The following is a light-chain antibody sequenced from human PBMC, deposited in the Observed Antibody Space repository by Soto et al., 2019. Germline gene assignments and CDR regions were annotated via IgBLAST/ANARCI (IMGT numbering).Light chain of an antibody. CDR2: GAS. CDR3: QQYDSSPFT. Sequence: EIVLTQSPGTLSLSPGEGATLSCRASQSVSSTYLGWYQQKPGQAPRLLIYGASSRATGIPDRFSVSGSGTDFTLTISRLEPEDVAVYYCQQYDSSPFTFGQGTKLEIK. V-gene: IGKV3-20*01. J-gene: IGKJ2*01. CDR1: QSVSSTY.